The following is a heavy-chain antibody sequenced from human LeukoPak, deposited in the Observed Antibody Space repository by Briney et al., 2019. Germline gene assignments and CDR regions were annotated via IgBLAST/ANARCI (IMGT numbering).Heavy chain of an antibody. CDR3: AKQTRPMDSSGYYYGY. Sequence: PGGSLRLSCAASGFTFSSYGMHWVRQAPGKGLEWVAVISYDGSNKYYADSVKGRFTISRDNSKNTLYLQMNSLRAEDTAVYYCAKQTRPMDSSGYYYGYWGQGTLVTVSS. CDR2: ISYDGSNK. J-gene: IGHJ4*02. D-gene: IGHD3-22*01. CDR1: GFTFSSYG. V-gene: IGHV3-30*18.